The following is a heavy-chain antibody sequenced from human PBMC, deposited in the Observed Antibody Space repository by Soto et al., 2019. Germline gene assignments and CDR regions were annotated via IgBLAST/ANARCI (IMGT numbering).Heavy chain of an antibody. V-gene: IGHV1-69*19. CDR2: IIPLFGTA. CDR3: ANALSENPASAFDA. CDR1: GVTFNSEA. J-gene: IGHJ4*02. Sequence: QVQLVQSGADVKKPGSSVKVSCKASGVTFNSEAIGWVRQAPGQGLEWVGGIIPLFGTASYAQKFQGRFTMTAHECTRTVYMESSSPTSDDTAVYFSANALSENPASAFDAGGQGTLVTVSS.